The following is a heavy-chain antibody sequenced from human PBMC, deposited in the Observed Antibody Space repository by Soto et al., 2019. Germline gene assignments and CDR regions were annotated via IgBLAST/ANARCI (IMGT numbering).Heavy chain of an antibody. CDR1: GFTFSSYG. CDR2: ISYDGSNK. V-gene: IGHV3-30*18. CDR3: AKARRDYALTN. J-gene: IGHJ4*02. D-gene: IGHD4-17*01. Sequence: GGSLRLSCAAPGFTFSSYGMRWVRQAPGKGLEWVAVISYDGSNKYYADSVKGRFTISRDNSKNTLYLQMNSLRAEDTAVYYCAKARRDYALTNWGQGTLVTVSS.